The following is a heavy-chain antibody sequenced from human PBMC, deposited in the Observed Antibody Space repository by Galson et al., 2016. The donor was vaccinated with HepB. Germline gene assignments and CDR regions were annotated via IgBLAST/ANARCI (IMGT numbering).Heavy chain of an antibody. CDR3: VRLLFGFKGMDV. Sequence: SETLSLTCTVSGDSITGTNWWGWVRQTPGKGLEFIGEISRRGRPNYSPSLESRVTMSVDMPKNQFSLEVASVTAADTAVYSCVRLLFGFKGMDVWGQGTTVTVSS. D-gene: IGHD2/OR15-2a*01. CDR2: ISRRGRP. J-gene: IGHJ6*02. CDR1: GDSITGTNW. V-gene: IGHV4/OR15-8*01.